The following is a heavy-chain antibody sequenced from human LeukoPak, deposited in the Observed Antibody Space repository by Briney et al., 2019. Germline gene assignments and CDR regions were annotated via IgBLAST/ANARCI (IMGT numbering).Heavy chain of an antibody. D-gene: IGHD3-22*01. J-gene: IGHJ4*02. Sequence: PGRSLRLSCAASGFTFDDYAMHWVRQAPGKGLEWVSGISWNSGSIGYADSVKGRFTISRDNAENSLYLQMDSLRAEDTAVYYCARVSLPPTFYYHSSDFYSWGQGTLVTVSS. CDR1: GFTFDDYA. CDR3: ARVSLPPTFYYHSSDFYS. CDR2: ISWNSGSI. V-gene: IGHV3-9*01.